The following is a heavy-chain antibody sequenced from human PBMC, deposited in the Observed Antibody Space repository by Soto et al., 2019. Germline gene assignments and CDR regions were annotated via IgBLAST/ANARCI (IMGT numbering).Heavy chain of an antibody. D-gene: IGHD6-19*01. J-gene: IGHJ4*02. CDR3: AMIAVAGNYFDY. CDR1: GGTFSSYA. CDR2: IIPIFGTA. Sequence: QVQLVQSGAEVKKPGSSVKVSCKASGGTFSSYAISWVRQAPGQGLEWMGGIIPIFGTANYAQKFQGRVTITADESTSTAYMELSSLRTEDTAVYYWAMIAVAGNYFDYWGQGSLVTVSS. V-gene: IGHV1-69*01.